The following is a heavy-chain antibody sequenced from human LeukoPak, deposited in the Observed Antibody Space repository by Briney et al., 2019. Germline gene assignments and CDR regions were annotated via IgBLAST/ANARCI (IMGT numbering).Heavy chain of an antibody. CDR3: ARGATVTLADSYGMDV. Sequence: GGSLRLPCAASGFTFSSYDMHWVRQATGKGLEWVSAIGTAGDTYYPGSVKGRFTISRENAKNSLYLQMNSLRAGDTAVYYCARGATVTLADSYGMDVWGQGTTVTVSS. J-gene: IGHJ6*02. CDR2: IGTAGDT. D-gene: IGHD4-17*01. CDR1: GFTFSSYD. V-gene: IGHV3-13*01.